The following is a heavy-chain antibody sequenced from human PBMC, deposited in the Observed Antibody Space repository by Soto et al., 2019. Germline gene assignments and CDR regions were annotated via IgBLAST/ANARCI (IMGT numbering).Heavy chain of an antibody. CDR1: GGSISSYY. CDR3: ASGSNYAILGY. Sequence: QVQLQESGPGLVKPSETLSLTCTVSGGSISSYYWSWIRQPPGKGLEWIGYIYYSGSTNYNPSLKSRVTISVDTSKNQFSLKLSSVTAADTAVYYCASGSNYAILGYWGQGTLVTVSS. CDR2: IYYSGST. V-gene: IGHV4-59*08. J-gene: IGHJ4*02. D-gene: IGHD4-4*01.